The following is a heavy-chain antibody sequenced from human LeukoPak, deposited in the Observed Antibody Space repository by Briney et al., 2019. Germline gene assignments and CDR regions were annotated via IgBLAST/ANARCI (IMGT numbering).Heavy chain of an antibody. CDR2: ISGSGVTT. CDR3: AKKVVVGATSPYSDFQD. J-gene: IGHJ1*01. Sequence: GGSLRLSCVASGFTFSSYAVSWVHQAPGKGLEWVSAISGSGVTTHYAGSVKGRFSISRDNSKNTLYLQMNSLRAEDTALYYCAKKVVVGATSPYSDFQDWGQGTLVTVSS. CDR1: GFTFSSYA. V-gene: IGHV3-23*01. D-gene: IGHD1-26*01.